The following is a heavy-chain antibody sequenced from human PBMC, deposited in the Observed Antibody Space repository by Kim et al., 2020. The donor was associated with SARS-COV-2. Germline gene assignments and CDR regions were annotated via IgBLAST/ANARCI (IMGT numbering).Heavy chain of an antibody. J-gene: IGHJ4*02. CDR2: IWYDGSNK. CDR3: AKLRDCYNSDY. D-gene: IGHD2-21*01. V-gene: IGHV3-33*06. CDR1: GFTFSSYG. Sequence: GGSLRLSCAASGFTFSSYGMHWVRQAPGKGLEWVAVIWYDGSNKYYADSVKGRFTISRDNSKNTLYLQMNSLRAEDTAVYYCAKLRDCYNSDYWGQGTLVTVSS.